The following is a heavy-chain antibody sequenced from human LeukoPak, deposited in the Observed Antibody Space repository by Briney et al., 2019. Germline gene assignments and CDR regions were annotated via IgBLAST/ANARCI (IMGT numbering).Heavy chain of an antibody. D-gene: IGHD2-2*01. CDR2: INAGNGNT. CDR1: GYTFSTYA. J-gene: IGHJ5*02. CDR3: ARDLTSRLWFDP. Sequence: ASVKLSCKASGYTFSTYAMHWVRQAPGQRLEWMGWINAGNGNTKYSQKFQGRVTITRDTSASTAYVELNSLTSEDTAVYYCARDLTSRLWFDPWGQGTLVTVSS. V-gene: IGHV1-3*01.